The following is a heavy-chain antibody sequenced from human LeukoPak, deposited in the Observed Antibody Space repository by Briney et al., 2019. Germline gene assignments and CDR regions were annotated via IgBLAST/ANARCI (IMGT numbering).Heavy chain of an antibody. CDR3: ARTQEAGYSSGYYYYYMDV. CDR1: GGSISSSSYY. D-gene: IGHD6-19*01. CDR2: IYYSGST. Sequence: SETLSLTCTVPGGSISSSSYYWGWIRQPPGKGLEWIGSIYYSGSTYYNPSPKSRVTISVDTSKNQFSLKLSSVTAADTAVYYCARTQEAGYSSGYYYYYMDVWGKGTTVTISS. J-gene: IGHJ6*03. V-gene: IGHV4-39*01.